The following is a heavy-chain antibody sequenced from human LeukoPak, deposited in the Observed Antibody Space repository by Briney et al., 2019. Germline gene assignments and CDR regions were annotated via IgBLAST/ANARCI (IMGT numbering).Heavy chain of an antibody. CDR1: GGSISSYD. V-gene: IGHV4-59*08. D-gene: IGHD3-22*01. J-gene: IGHJ3*02. Sequence: SETLSLTCTVSGGSISSYDWSWIRQPPGKELEGIGYIYVSGITRYNPSLKSRVPISEDTSKNQCSLKLSSVPAADTAVYYCARHPRNYYDSSGFGFDIWGQGTMVTVSS. CDR3: ARHPRNYYDSSGFGFDI. CDR2: IYVSGIT.